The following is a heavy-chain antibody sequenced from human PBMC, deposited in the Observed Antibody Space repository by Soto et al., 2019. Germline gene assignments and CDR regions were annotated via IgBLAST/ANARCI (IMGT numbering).Heavy chain of an antibody. Sequence: SETLSLTCAVSGASIRSYHWIFLRQPAGKGLEWIGRIQHTGNTNYNPSLKSRVTMSADTSKNQISLKMTSVTAADTAVYFCAKDVSSRRWFDPWGQGVRVTVS. CDR1: GASIRSYH. V-gene: IGHV4-4*07. CDR3: AKDVSSRRWFDP. D-gene: IGHD3-16*01. CDR2: IQHTGNT. J-gene: IGHJ5*02.